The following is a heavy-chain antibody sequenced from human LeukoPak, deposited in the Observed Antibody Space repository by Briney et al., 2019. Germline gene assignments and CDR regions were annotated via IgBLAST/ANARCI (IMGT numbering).Heavy chain of an antibody. J-gene: IGHJ4*02. CDR3: ARAEASVTAFDF. CDR2: ISSRSDYI. V-gene: IGHV3-21*01. D-gene: IGHD2-21*02. CDR1: GFTFDGYT. Sequence: GGSLRLSCAASGFTFDGYTMTWVRQAPGKGLEWVASISSRSDYIYYADSVRGRFTVSRENAKNSLSLQMNTLRAEDTATYYCARAEASVTAFDFWGQGTLVTVSS.